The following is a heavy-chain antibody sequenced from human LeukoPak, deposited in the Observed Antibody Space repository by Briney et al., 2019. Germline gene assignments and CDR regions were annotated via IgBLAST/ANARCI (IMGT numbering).Heavy chain of an antibody. CDR1: GFTFSSYA. D-gene: IGHD4-17*01. Sequence: GGSLRLSCAASGFTFSSYAMSWARQAPGKGLEWVSAISGSGGSTYYADSVKGRFTISRDNSKNTLYLQMNSLRAEDTAVYYCAKLTVTTWALYYFDYWGQGTLVTVSS. V-gene: IGHV3-23*01. CDR2: ISGSGGST. CDR3: AKLTVTTWALYYFDY. J-gene: IGHJ4*02.